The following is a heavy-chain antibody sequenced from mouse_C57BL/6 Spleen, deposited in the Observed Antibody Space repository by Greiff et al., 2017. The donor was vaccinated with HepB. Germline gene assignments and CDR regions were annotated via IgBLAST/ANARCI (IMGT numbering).Heavy chain of an antibody. CDR3: ARSYDYDGPYWYFDV. CDR1: GFSLTSYG. CDR2: IWSGGST. D-gene: IGHD2-4*01. V-gene: IGHV2-2*01. Sequence: VKLVESGPGLVQPSQSLSITCTVSGFSLTSYGVHWVRQSPGKGLEWLGVIWSGGSTDYNAAFISRLSISKDNSKSQVFFKMNSLQADDTAIYYCARSYDYDGPYWYFDVWGTGTTVTVSS. J-gene: IGHJ1*03.